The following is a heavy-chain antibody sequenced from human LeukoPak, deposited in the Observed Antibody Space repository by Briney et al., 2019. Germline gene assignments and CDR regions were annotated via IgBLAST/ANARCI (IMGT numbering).Heavy chain of an antibody. CDR2: INPSGGTT. D-gene: IGHD4-17*01. CDR1: GYRFTSYY. J-gene: IGHJ5*02. V-gene: IGHV1-46*04. CDR3: ARAVTTYNWFDL. Sequence: GASVKVSCKASGYRFTSYYMNWVRQAPGQGREWMGIINPSGGTTTYAQKLQGRVTMTRDTSTSTGYMELSSLRFEDTAVYYCARAVTTYNWFDLWGHGTLVTVSS.